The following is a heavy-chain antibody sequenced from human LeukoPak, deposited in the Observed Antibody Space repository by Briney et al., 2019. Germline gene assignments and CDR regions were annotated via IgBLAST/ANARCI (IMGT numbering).Heavy chain of an antibody. D-gene: IGHD3-22*01. CDR2: IYYSGST. CDR1: GGSISSSSYY. J-gene: IGHJ4*02. CDR3: ARHYYDSSGYDY. Sequence: SETQSLTCTVSGGSISSSSYYWGWIRQPPGKGLEWIGSIYYSGSTYYNPSLKSRVTISVDTSKNQFSLKLSSVTAADTAVYYCARHYYDSSGYDYWGQGTLVTVSS. V-gene: IGHV4-39*01.